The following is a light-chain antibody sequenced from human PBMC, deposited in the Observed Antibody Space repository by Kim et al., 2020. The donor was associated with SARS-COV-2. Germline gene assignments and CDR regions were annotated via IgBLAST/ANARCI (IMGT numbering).Light chain of an antibody. Sequence: EIVLTQSPGALSLSPGERATLSCRASQILRRDSIAWYQQKPGQPPRLLTYSISTRATGIPDRFTGSGSGTDFTLTISRLEPEDFAMYYCQQYGSSPLTFGGGTKVDIK. CDR2: SIS. CDR1: QILRRDS. V-gene: IGKV3-20*01. CDR3: QQYGSSPLT. J-gene: IGKJ4*01.